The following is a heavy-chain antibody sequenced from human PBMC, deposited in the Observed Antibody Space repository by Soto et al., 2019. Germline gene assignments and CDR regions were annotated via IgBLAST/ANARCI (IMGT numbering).Heavy chain of an antibody. V-gene: IGHV4-30-4*01. D-gene: IGHD3-10*01. CDR2: IYYSGST. J-gene: IGHJ3*02. Sequence: QVQLQESGPGLVKPSQTLSLTCTVSGGSISSGDYYWSWIRQPPGKGLEWIGYIYYSGSTYYNPSLKRRVPIAVDTSKTQFSLKLSSVTAADTAVYYCARDLQLYYYGSGEVGAFDIWGQGTMVTVSS. CDR3: ARDLQLYYYGSGEVGAFDI. CDR1: GGSISSGDYY.